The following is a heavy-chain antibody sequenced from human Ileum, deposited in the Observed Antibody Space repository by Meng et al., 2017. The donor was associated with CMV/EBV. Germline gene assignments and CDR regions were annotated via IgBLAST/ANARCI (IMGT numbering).Heavy chain of an antibody. D-gene: IGHD1-7*01. CDR3: ARGLRIVGTALAF. CDR1: RYELTSYD. J-gene: IGHJ4*02. Sequence: KASRYELTSYDINWVRQATGQGLEWMGWMNPIRGNTVYAQKFQGRVTMTRNTSISTAYMELSSLTSEDTAVYYCARGLRIVGTALAFWGQGSLVTVSS. V-gene: IGHV1-8*01. CDR2: MNPIRGNT.